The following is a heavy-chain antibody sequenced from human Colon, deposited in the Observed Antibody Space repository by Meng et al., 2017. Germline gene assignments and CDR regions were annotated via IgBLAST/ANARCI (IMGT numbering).Heavy chain of an antibody. Sequence: QVQLQESGPGVVKPSQTLSLTGTNTGGSINSADYYWNWIRQSPGKGLEWLGYIHSSGNTYYTPSLKSRLTMSLDTSKNQFSLRLTSVTAADTAVYYCARNPVIPDARTFDFWGQGALVTVSS. J-gene: IGHJ4*02. CDR2: IHSSGNT. CDR3: ARNPVIPDARTFDF. D-gene: IGHD2-2*01. CDR1: GGSINSADYY. V-gene: IGHV4-30-4*01.